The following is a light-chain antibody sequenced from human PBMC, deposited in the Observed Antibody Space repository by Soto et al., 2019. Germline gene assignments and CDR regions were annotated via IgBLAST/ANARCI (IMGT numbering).Light chain of an antibody. CDR2: GAS. CDR1: LPITTY. J-gene: IGKJ1*01. V-gene: IGKV1-39*01. Sequence: DIQMTQSPSSLSASVGDRVTITCRASLPITTYLNWFQQKPGNAPKLLIYGASTLQTGVPSRFNGGGSGTDFTLTISSLQPEDFGTYYCQQNYNSRWTFGQGTEIEI. CDR3: QQNYNSRWT.